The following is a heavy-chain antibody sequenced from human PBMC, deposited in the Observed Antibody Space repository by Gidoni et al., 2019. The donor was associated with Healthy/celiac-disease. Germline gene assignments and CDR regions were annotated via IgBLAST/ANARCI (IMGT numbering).Heavy chain of an antibody. CDR2: IWYDGSNK. V-gene: IGHV3-33*01. Sequence: QVQLVESGGGVVQPGRSLRLSCAASGFTFSSYGMHWVRQAPGKGLEWVAVIWYDGSNKYYADSVKGRFTISRDNSKNTLYLQMNSLRAEDTAVYYCARESNVVVTAMRPTYYYYGMDVWGQGTTVTVSS. J-gene: IGHJ6*02. CDR3: ARESNVVVTAMRPTYYYYGMDV. D-gene: IGHD2-21*02. CDR1: GFTFSSYG.